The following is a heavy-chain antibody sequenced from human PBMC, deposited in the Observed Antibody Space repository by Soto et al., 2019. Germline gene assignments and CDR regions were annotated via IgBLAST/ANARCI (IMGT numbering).Heavy chain of an antibody. J-gene: IGHJ4*02. CDR2: ISYDGSNK. CDR3: AKDYYGDYFDY. V-gene: IGHV3-30*18. D-gene: IGHD4-17*01. CDR1: GFTFSSYG. Sequence: QVQLVESGGGVVQPGRSLRLSCAASGFTFSSYGMHWVRQAPGKGLEWVAVISYDGSNKYYADSVKGRFTISRDNSKNTLYLQMNSLRAEATAVYYCAKDYYGDYFDYWGQGTLVTVSS.